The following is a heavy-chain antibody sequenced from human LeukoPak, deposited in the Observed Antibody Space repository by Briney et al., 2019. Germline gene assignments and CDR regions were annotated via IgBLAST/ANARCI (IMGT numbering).Heavy chain of an antibody. CDR2: ISGSGGST. V-gene: IGHV3-23*01. Sequence: GGSLRLSCAASGFSVSRFVVRWVRQAPGKGLEWVSAISGSGGSTYYADSVKGRFTISRDNSKNTLYLQMNSLRAEDTAVYYCAKVLAEAYYYYYGMDVWGQGTTVTVSS. CDR3: AKVLAEAYYYYYGMDV. D-gene: IGHD6-19*01. J-gene: IGHJ6*02. CDR1: GFSVSRFV.